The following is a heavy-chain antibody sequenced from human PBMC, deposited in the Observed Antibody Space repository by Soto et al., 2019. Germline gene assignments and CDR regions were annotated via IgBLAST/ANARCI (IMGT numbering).Heavy chain of an antibody. CDR3: AKDRSGSYPGTFDY. J-gene: IGHJ4*02. Sequence: PGGSLRLSCAASGFTFSSYAMHWVRQAPGKGLEWVSGISWNSGSIGYADSVKGRFTISRDNAKNSLYLQMNSLRAEDTALYYCAKDRSGSYPGTFDYWGQGTLVTVSS. CDR1: GFTFSSYA. D-gene: IGHD1-26*01. CDR2: ISWNSGSI. V-gene: IGHV3-9*01.